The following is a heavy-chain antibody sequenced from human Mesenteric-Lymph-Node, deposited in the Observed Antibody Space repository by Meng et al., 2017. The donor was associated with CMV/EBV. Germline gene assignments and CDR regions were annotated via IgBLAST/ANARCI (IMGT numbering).Heavy chain of an antibody. V-gene: IGHV3-7*03. Sequence: GESLKISCAASGFTFSSYWMSWVRQAPGKGLEWVANIKQDGSEKYYVDSVKGRFTISRDNSKNSLYLQMNSLRTEDTAFYYCAKDGRGSSGGYYFDYWGQGTLVTVSS. D-gene: IGHD6-6*01. J-gene: IGHJ4*02. CDR2: IKQDGSEK. CDR1: GFTFSSYW. CDR3: AKDGRGSSGGYYFDY.